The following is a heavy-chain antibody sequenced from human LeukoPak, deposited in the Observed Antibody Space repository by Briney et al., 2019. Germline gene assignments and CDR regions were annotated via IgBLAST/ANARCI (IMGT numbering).Heavy chain of an antibody. J-gene: IGHJ4*02. V-gene: IGHV1-2*06. D-gene: IGHD3-22*01. CDR1: GYTFTGYY. CDR3: ATAMIVVVITTFANTTSGTNDY. CDR2: INPNSGGT. Sequence: ASVKVSCKASGYTFTGYYMHWVRQAPGQGLEWMGRINPNSGGTNYAQKFQGSVTMTRDTSISTAYMELSRLRSDDTAVYYCATAMIVVVITTFANTTSGTNDYWGQGTLVTVSS.